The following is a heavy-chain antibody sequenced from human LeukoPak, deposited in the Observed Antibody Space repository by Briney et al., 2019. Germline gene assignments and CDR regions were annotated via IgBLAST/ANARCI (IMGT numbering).Heavy chain of an antibody. V-gene: IGHV4-39*07. J-gene: IGHJ4*02. CDR2: PYYSGST. CDR1: AGSSSSSNDY. CDR3: TRGNSIAAGAN. Sequence: SETLSLTCSVSAGSSSSSNDYWGWVREPPGKGLEWIGSPYYSGSTYNNPSLKSRVTISVDTSKKQSSLKVSSVTAADTAVYYCTRGNSIAAGANWGQGTLVTVSS. D-gene: IGHD6-13*01.